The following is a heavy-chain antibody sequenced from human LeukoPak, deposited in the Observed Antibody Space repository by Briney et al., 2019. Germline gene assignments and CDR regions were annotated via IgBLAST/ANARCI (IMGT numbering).Heavy chain of an antibody. Sequence: SETLSLTCAVYGGSFRGYYWSWIRQPPGKGLEWIGEINHSGSTNYNPSLKSRVTISVDTSKNQCSLKLSSVTAADTAVYYCARDLRDNLWGQGPLVTVSS. V-gene: IGHV4-34*01. CDR2: INHSGST. CDR1: GGSFRGYY. CDR3: ARDLRDNL. J-gene: IGHJ5*02.